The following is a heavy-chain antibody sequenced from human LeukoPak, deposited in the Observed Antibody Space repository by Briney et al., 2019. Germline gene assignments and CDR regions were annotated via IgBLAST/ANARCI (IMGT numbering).Heavy chain of an antibody. CDR3: ARVIGGYGDY. CDR1: GYTFRSYS. D-gene: IGHD5-12*01. CDR2: ISSSRSYI. Sequence: PGRSLRLSCAASGYTFRSYSMNGVSHAPGKGLELVSAISSSRSYIYYEDSVKGRFPISRDKAKNSLYLQMNSLRAEDTAVYYCARVIGGYGDYWGQGTLVTVSS. J-gene: IGHJ4*02. V-gene: IGHV3-21*01.